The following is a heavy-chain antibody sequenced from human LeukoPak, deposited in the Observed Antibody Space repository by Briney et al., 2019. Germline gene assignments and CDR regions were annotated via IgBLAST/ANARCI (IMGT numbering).Heavy chain of an antibody. D-gene: IGHD2-8*01. CDR1: GGSFSGYY. Sequence: PSETLSLTCAVYGGSFSGYYWSWIRQPPGKGLEWIGGINHSGSTNYNPSLKSRVTISVDTSKNQFSLKLSSVTAADTAVYYCARARRSNPGMDVWGKGTTVTVSS. J-gene: IGHJ6*04. CDR2: INHSGST. CDR3: ARARRSNPGMDV. V-gene: IGHV4-34*01.